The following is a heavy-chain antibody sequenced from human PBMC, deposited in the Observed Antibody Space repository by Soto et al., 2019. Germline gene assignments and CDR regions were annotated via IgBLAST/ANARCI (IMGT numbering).Heavy chain of an antibody. V-gene: IGHV4-30-4*01. J-gene: IGHJ5*01. CDR1: GDSISTVDYF. CDR3: ARGRYCLTGRCFPNWFDS. Sequence: SETLSLTCSVSGDSISTVDYFWAWIRQPPGQALEYIGYIYKSATTYYNPSCESRVAISLDTSKSQFSLNVTSVTAADTAVYFCARGRYCLTGRCFPNWFDSWGQGTLVTVSS. D-gene: IGHD2-15*01. CDR2: IYKSATT.